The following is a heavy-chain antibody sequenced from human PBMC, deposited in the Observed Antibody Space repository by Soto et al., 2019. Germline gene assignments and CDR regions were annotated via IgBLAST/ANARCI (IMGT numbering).Heavy chain of an antibody. V-gene: IGHV3-30*18. CDR3: AKVGKGWDYFDY. Sequence: QVQVVESGGSVVQPGRSLRLSCAASGFTFSDYGMHWVRQAPGKGLEWVAVISYDGSKKYYADSVKGRFTTSRDNSKNTLYLQMNSLRPEDTAVYYCAKVGKGWDYFDYWGQGTLVTVSS. CDR1: GFTFSDYG. CDR2: ISYDGSKK. J-gene: IGHJ4*02. D-gene: IGHD6-13*01.